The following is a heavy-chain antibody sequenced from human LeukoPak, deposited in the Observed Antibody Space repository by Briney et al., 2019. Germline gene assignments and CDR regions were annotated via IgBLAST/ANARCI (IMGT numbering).Heavy chain of an antibody. CDR2: ISGSGGST. Sequence: QPGGSLRLSCAASGFTVSSNYMSWVRQAPGKGLEWVSAISGSGGSTYYADSVKGRFTISRDNSKNTLYLQMNSLRAEDTAVYYCAKEDIVVVPAAIYRYFQHWGQGTLVTVSS. V-gene: IGHV3-23*01. CDR3: AKEDIVVVPAAIYRYFQH. J-gene: IGHJ1*01. CDR1: GFTVSSNY. D-gene: IGHD2-2*02.